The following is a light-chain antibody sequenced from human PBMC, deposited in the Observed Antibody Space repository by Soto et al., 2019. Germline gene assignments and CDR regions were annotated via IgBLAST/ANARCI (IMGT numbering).Light chain of an antibody. CDR1: QSVSSN. J-gene: IGKJ1*01. CDR3: QYENNRRT. Sequence: EIVMTQSPATLSVSPGERATLSCRASQSVSSNLSCYHQKPGHAPSLLIYGASSKTTAIPPSIIGSGSGTEFTLTISSLHSEDFADYCYQYENNRRTFGQGTKVDIK. CDR2: GAS. V-gene: IGKV3-15*01.